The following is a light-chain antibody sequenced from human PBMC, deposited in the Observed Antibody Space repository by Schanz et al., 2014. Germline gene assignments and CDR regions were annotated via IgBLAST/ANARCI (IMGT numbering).Light chain of an antibody. CDR3: QSYDSGLSGFSYV. CDR2: GNT. J-gene: IGLJ1*01. Sequence: QSVLTQPPSVSGAPGQRVTISCTGSSSNTGAGYDVHWYQQVPGTAPKLVIYGNTNRPSGVPDRFSGSKSGNTASLTISGLQAEDEADYYCQSYDSGLSGFSYVFGTGTKLTVL. CDR1: SSNTGAGYD. V-gene: IGLV1-40*01.